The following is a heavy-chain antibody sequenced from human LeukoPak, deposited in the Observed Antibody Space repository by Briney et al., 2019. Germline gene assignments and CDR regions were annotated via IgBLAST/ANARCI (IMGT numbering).Heavy chain of an antibody. CDR1: GFTFSSYA. CDR3: ARDHGRGWYWVY. Sequence: QPGGSLRLSCAASGFTFSSYAMSWVRQAPGKGLEWVSYISSSSSPIYYADSVKGRFTISRDNAKNSLYLQMNSLRDEDTAVYYCARDHGRGWYWVYWGQGTLVTVSS. V-gene: IGHV3-48*02. J-gene: IGHJ4*02. D-gene: IGHD6-19*01. CDR2: ISSSSSPI.